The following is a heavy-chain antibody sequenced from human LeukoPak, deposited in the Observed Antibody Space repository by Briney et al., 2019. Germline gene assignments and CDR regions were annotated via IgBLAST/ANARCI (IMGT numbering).Heavy chain of an antibody. Sequence: GGCLRLSCAASGFSVSNNYMNWVRQAPGKGLEWVSSISSDSRYIFYAEPVKGRFTISRDNAENSLYLQMNSLRVEDTAVYYCARFETVAAKPFEYWGQGTLVTVSS. CDR2: ISSDSRYI. D-gene: IGHD6-19*01. CDR1: GFSVSNNY. V-gene: IGHV3-21*01. CDR3: ARFETVAAKPFEY. J-gene: IGHJ4*02.